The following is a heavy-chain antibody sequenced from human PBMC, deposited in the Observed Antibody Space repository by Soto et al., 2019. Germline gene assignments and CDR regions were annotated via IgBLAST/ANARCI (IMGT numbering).Heavy chain of an antibody. V-gene: IGHV2-70*01. CDR2: IDWDDDK. Sequence: GSGPTLVNPTQTLTLTCTFSGFSLSTSGMCVSWIRQPPGKALEWLALIDWDDDKYYSTSLKTRLTISKDTSKNQVVLTMTNMDPVDTATYYCARTLRDFDWYIAGYWFDPWGQGTLVTVSS. J-gene: IGHJ5*02. D-gene: IGHD3-9*01. CDR1: GFSLSTSGMC. CDR3: ARTLRDFDWYIAGYWFDP.